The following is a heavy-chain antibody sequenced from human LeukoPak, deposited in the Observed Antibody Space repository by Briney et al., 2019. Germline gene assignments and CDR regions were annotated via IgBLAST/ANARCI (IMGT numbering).Heavy chain of an antibody. D-gene: IGHD4-17*01. CDR2: IIPIFGTA. CDR1: GGTFSSYA. V-gene: IGHV1-69*01. J-gene: IGHJ4*02. CDR3: AREAFDGDYEGTSY. Sequence: ASVKVSCKASGGTFSSYAISWVRQAPGQGPEWMGGIIPIFGTANYAQKFQGRVTITADESTSTAYMELSSLRAEDTAVYYCAREAFDGDYEGTSYWGQGTLVTVSS.